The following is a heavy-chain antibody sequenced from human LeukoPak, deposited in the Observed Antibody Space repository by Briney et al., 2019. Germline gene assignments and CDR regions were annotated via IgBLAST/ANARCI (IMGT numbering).Heavy chain of an antibody. V-gene: IGHV4-39*01. J-gene: IGHJ3*02. Sequence: SETLSLTCTVSGGSISSSSFYWGWIRQPPGKGLEWIGSIYYSGSTYYNPSLKSRVTISVDTSKNQFSLQLNSVSAADTAVYYCARLWSSFDGFDIWGQGTMVTVSS. CDR2: IYYSGST. CDR1: GGSISSSSFY. D-gene: IGHD3-3*01. CDR3: ARLWSSFDGFDI.